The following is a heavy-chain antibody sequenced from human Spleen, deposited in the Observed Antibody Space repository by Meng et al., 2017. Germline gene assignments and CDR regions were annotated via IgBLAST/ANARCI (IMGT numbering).Heavy chain of an antibody. V-gene: IGHV4-31*01. CDR1: GGSISSGGYY. Sequence: QVQLQESGPGLVKPSQTLSLTCTFSGGSISSGGYYWSWIRQHPGKGLEWIGYFYYSGSTYYNPSLKSLVTISLDTSKNQFSLKLSSVTAADTAVYYCARDLSGYGWFDPWGQGTLVTVSS. J-gene: IGHJ5*02. CDR2: FYYSGST. CDR3: ARDLSGYGWFDP. D-gene: IGHD5-18*01.